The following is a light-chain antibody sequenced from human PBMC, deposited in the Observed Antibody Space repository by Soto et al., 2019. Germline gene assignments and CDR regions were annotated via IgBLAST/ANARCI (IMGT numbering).Light chain of an antibody. J-gene: IGKJ4*01. CDR3: QQRSNGPLT. Sequence: EIVLTQSPATLSLSPGERATLSCRASQSVSTYLAWYQQKPGQAPRLLIYDASNMAAGIPARFSGSGSGTDFTLTISRLEPEDCAGYYCQQRSNGPLTCGGGTKVDIK. CDR1: QSVSTY. V-gene: IGKV3-11*01. CDR2: DAS.